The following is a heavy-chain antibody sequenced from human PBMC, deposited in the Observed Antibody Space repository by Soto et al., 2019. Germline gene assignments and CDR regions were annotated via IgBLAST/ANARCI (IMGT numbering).Heavy chain of an antibody. CDR3: ARRWGSAFDI. D-gene: IGHD3-16*01. Sequence: QVQLQESGPGLVKPSETLSLTCTVSGGSISSYYWSWILQPPGKGLEWIGYIYYSGSTNYNPSLKSRVTISVDTSKNQFSLKLSSVTAADPAVYYCARRWGSAFDIWGQGTMVTVSS. V-gene: IGHV4-59*01. CDR1: GGSISSYY. J-gene: IGHJ3*02. CDR2: IYYSGST.